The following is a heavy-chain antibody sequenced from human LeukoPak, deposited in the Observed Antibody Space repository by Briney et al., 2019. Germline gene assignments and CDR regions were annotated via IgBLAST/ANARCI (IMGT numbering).Heavy chain of an antibody. Sequence: PGGSLRLSCAASVFTLSSYSMKWVRQAQGKGLEWVSAISGSGGSTYYADSVKGRFTISRDNSKNTLYLQMNSLRAEDTAVYYCAKDRGGWEFDYWGQGTLVTVSS. V-gene: IGHV3-23*01. CDR1: VFTLSSYS. D-gene: IGHD6-19*01. J-gene: IGHJ4*02. CDR3: AKDRGGWEFDY. CDR2: ISGSGGST.